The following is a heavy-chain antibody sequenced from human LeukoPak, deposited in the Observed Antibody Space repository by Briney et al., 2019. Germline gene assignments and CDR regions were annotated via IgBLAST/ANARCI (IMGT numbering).Heavy chain of an antibody. V-gene: IGHV4-61*02. CDR1: GGSISSGSYY. CDR3: ARGSVGDTDFDY. J-gene: IGHJ4*02. CDR2: IYISGNT. Sequence: ASETLSLTCTVSGGSISSGSYYWSWIRQPAGKGPEWIGRIYISGNTNYNPSLKSRVTISVDTSKNQFSLKLSSVTAADTAVYYCARGSVGDTDFDYWGQGTLVTVSS. D-gene: IGHD1-26*01.